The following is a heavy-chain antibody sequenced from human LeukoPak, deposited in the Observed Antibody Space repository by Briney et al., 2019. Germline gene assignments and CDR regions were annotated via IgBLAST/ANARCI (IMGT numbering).Heavy chain of an antibody. J-gene: IGHJ5*02. Sequence: PGGSLRLSCAASGFTFSNHEMNWVRQAPGKGLEWISHISSSGTTIYYADSVKGRFTISRDNSKNTLYLQMNSLRAEDTAVYYCAKDLTAAAALHWFDPWGQGTLVTVSS. V-gene: IGHV3-48*03. CDR2: ISSSGTTI. D-gene: IGHD6-13*01. CDR1: GFTFSNHE. CDR3: AKDLTAAAALHWFDP.